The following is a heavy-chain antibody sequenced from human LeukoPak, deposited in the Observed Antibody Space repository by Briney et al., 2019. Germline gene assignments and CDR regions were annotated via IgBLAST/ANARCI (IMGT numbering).Heavy chain of an antibody. Sequence: GGSLRLSCAVSGFTFRTYWMHWVRQVPGEGLVWVSRINEDGSITNYADSVKGRFSISRDNAKNTLYLQMNSLRAEDTAVYYCGRDLGGRSGYWGQGTPVTVSS. CDR3: GRDLGGRSGY. J-gene: IGHJ4*02. V-gene: IGHV3-74*01. CDR2: INEDGSIT. CDR1: GFTFRTYW. D-gene: IGHD1-26*01.